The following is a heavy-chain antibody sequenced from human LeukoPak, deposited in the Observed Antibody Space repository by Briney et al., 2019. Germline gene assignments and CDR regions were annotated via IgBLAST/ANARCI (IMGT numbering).Heavy chain of an antibody. Sequence: GGSLRLSCAASGFTLSSYAMSWVRQAPGKGLEWVAGISGSGGGTYYADSVKGRFTISRDNPKNTLYLQMNSLRAEDTAVYFCAKRGVVIRVILVGFHKEAYYFDSWGQGALVTVSS. D-gene: IGHD3-22*01. CDR1: GFTLSSYA. CDR2: ISGSGGGT. V-gene: IGHV3-23*01. J-gene: IGHJ4*02. CDR3: AKRGVVIRVILVGFHKEAYYFDS.